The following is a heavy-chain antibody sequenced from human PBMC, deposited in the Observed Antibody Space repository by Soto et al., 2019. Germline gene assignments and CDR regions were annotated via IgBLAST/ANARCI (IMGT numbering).Heavy chain of an antibody. CDR2: INHSGSS. CDR1: GGSFSGYD. CDR3: ARDRRYGSGRYYYYYGMDV. D-gene: IGHD3-10*01. J-gene: IGHJ6*02. V-gene: IGHV4-34*01. Sequence: PSETLSLTCAVYGGSFSGYDWTWIRQPPGTGLEWIGEINHSGSSNYNPSLKSRVTISVDTSKNQFSLKLSSVTAADTAVYYCARDRRYGSGRYYYYYGMDVWGQGTTVTVSS.